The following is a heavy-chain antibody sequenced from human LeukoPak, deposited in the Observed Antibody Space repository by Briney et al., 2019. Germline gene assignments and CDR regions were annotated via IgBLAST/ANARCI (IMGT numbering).Heavy chain of an antibody. CDR2: IYTSGST. CDR1: GGSISSYY. CDR3: ARDQGYDSSGYYVGYYFDY. Sequence: SETLSLTCTVSGGSISSYYWSWIRQPAGKGLEWIGRIYTSGSTNYNPSLKSRVTMSVDTSKNQFSLTLSSVTAADTAVYYCARDQGYDSSGYYVGYYFDYWGQGTRVTVSS. J-gene: IGHJ4*02. V-gene: IGHV4-4*07. D-gene: IGHD3-22*01.